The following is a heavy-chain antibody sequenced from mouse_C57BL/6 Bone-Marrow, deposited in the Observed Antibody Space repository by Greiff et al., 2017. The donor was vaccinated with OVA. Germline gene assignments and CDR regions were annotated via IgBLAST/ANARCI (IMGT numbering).Heavy chain of an antibody. Sequence: EVQLVESGGGLVQPGGSLSLSCAASGFTFTDYYMSWVRQPPGKALEWLGFIRNKANGYTTEYSASVKGRFTISRDNSQSILYLQMNALRAEDSATYYCARYPTPYYFDYWGQGTTLTVSS. CDR1: GFTFTDYY. D-gene: IGHD6-1*01. CDR3: ARYPTPYYFDY. J-gene: IGHJ2*01. CDR2: IRNKANGYTT. V-gene: IGHV7-3*01.